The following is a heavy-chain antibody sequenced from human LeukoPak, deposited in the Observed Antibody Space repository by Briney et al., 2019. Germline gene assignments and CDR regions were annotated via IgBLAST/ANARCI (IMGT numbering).Heavy chain of an antibody. Sequence: ASVKVSCKASGYTFTSYGISWVRQAPGQGLERMGWISAYNGNTNYAQKLQGRVTMTTDTSTSTAYMELRSLRSDDTAVYYCARDRESTYYDFWSGYFTVQTYYYYMDVWGKGTTVAVSS. CDR3: ARDRESTYYDFWSGYFTVQTYYYYMDV. D-gene: IGHD3-3*01. V-gene: IGHV1-18*01. J-gene: IGHJ6*03. CDR2: ISAYNGNT. CDR1: GYTFTSYG.